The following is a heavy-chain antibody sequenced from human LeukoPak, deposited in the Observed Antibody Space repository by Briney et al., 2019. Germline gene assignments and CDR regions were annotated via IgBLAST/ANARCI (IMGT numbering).Heavy chain of an antibody. J-gene: IGHJ3*02. D-gene: IGHD6-19*01. Sequence: GGSLRLSCAASGFTFISYSMHWVRQAPGKGLQWVAGISYDGSNKYYADSVKGRCTISRDNSKNTLYLQMNSLRAEDTAVYYCAETFSSGPDAFDMWGQGTMVTVSS. CDR1: GFTFISYS. V-gene: IGHV3-30-3*01. CDR2: ISYDGSNK. CDR3: AETFSSGPDAFDM.